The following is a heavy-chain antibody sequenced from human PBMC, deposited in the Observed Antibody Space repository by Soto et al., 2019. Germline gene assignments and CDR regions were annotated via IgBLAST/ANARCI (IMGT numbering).Heavy chain of an antibody. D-gene: IGHD3-9*01. CDR2: IYHSGST. CDR3: ARDVYYDIYGMDV. Sequence: QVQLQESGPGLVKPSGTLSLTCAVSGGSISSSNWWSWVRQPPGKGLEWIGEIYHSGSTNYNPSLKRRVTISIDKSKNQFSLKLSSVTAADTAVYYCARDVYYDIYGMDVWGQGTTVTVSS. J-gene: IGHJ6*02. V-gene: IGHV4-4*02. CDR1: GGSISSSNW.